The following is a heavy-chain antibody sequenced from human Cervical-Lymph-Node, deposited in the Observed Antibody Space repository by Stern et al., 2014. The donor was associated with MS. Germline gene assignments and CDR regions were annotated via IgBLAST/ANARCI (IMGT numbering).Heavy chain of an antibody. Sequence: VQLVESGGGVVQPGRSLRLSCAASGFTFSTYGMHWVRQAPGKGREWVAVISYDGDNKYEADSVKGRFTISRDNSKNTLYLQMNSLRTEDTAVYYCAKGPYYYGSGTYSPRGMDVWGQGTTVTVSS. V-gene: IGHV3-30*18. CDR2: ISYDGDNK. J-gene: IGHJ6*02. D-gene: IGHD3-10*01. CDR3: AKGPYYYGSGTYSPRGMDV. CDR1: GFTFSTYG.